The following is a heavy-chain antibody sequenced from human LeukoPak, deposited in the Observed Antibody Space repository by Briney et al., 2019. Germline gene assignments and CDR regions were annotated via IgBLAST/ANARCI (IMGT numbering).Heavy chain of an antibody. V-gene: IGHV4-34*01. CDR1: GGSISSYY. CDR3: AERAYNWFDP. J-gene: IGHJ5*02. CDR2: INHSGST. Sequence: SETLSLTCTVSGGSISSYYWSWIRQPPGKGLEWIGEINHSGSTNYNPSLKSRVTISVDTSKNQFSLKLSSVTAADTAVYYCAERAYNWFDPWGQGTLVTVSS. D-gene: IGHD1-1*01.